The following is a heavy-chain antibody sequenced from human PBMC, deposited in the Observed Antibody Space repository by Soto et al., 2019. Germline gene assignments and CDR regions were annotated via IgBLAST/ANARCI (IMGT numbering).Heavy chain of an antibody. V-gene: IGHV1-18*01. CDR1: GYTFTSYG. CDR3: ARGRGGSHYYGSGSYVPIFYFDY. J-gene: IGHJ4*02. Sequence: ASVKVSCKASGYTFTSYGISWVRQAPGQGLEWMGWISAYNGNTNYAQKLQGRVTMTTDTSTSTAYMELRSLRSAADTAVYYCARGRGGSHYYGSGSYVPIFYFDYWGQGTLVTVSS. D-gene: IGHD3-10*01. CDR2: ISAYNGNT.